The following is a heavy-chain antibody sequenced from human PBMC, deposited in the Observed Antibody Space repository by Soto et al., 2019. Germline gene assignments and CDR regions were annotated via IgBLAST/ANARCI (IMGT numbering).Heavy chain of an antibody. J-gene: IGHJ6*02. CDR2: ISAYNGNT. V-gene: IGHV1-18*01. CDR3: ARDNQDFWSGYYLYYYYYGMDV. Sequence: ASVKVSCKASGYTFTSYGISGVRQAPGQGLEWMGWISAYNGNTNYAQKLQGRVTMTTDTSTSTAYMELRSLRSDDTAVYYCARDNQDFWSGYYLYYYYYGMDVWGQGTTVTVSS. D-gene: IGHD3-3*01. CDR1: GYTFTSYG.